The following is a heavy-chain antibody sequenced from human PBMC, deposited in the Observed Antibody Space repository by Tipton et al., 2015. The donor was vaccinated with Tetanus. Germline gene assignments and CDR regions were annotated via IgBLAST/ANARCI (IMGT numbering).Heavy chain of an antibody. Sequence: LRLSCTVSGGSISSGDYYWSWIRQPPGKGLEWIGYIYYNGSTDYNPSLKSRVTISVDTSKDQFSLKLSSVTAADTAVYYCARDYYDSSGPGWFDPWGQGALVTVSS. J-gene: IGHJ5*02. CDR1: GGSISSGDYY. D-gene: IGHD3-22*01. V-gene: IGHV4-30-4*01. CDR2: IYYNGST. CDR3: ARDYYDSSGPGWFDP.